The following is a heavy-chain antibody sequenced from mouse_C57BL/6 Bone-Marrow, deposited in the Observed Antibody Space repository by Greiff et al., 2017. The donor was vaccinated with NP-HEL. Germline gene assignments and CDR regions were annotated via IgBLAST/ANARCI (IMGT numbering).Heavy chain of an antibody. CDR1: GYAFSSSW. D-gene: IGHD1-1*01. Sequence: VKLQESGPELVKPGASVKISCKASGYAFSSSWMNWVKQRPGKGLEWIGRIYPGDGDTNYNGKFKGKATLTADKSSSTGYMQLRMLRSEDSAVYFCARMGIYYYGSSYDIDYWGQGTTLTVSS. CDR3: ARMGIYYYGSSYDIDY. J-gene: IGHJ2*01. CDR2: IYPGDGDT. V-gene: IGHV1-82*01.